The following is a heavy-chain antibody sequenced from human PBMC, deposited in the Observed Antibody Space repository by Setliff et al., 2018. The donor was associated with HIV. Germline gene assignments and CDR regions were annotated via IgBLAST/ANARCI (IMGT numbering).Heavy chain of an antibody. CDR1: GFTFGDYA. CDR3: TRGGGSNQYYFDY. CDR2: IRSKAYGGTT. Sequence: GGSLRLSCTASGFTFGDYAMSWVRQAPGKGLEWVGFIRSKAYGGTTEHAASVKGRFTISRDDSKSIAYLQMNGLKTDDTAVYYCTRGGGSNQYYFDYWGQGVPVTVSS. J-gene: IGHJ4*02. V-gene: IGHV3-49*04. D-gene: IGHD6-13*01.